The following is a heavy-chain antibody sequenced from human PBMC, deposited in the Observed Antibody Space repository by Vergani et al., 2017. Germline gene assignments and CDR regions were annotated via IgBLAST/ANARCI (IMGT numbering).Heavy chain of an antibody. Sequence: QVQLQESGPGLVKPSQTLSLTCSVSGDSISSGVYYWNWIRQHPRKGLEWIGYIYSTGRTHHNPSLRRRINMSVDTSKNQFSLKLNSVTAADTAMYYCARMGGYDEGDAFRIGYFDSWGPGILVTVSS. CDR2: IYSTGRT. D-gene: IGHD3-22*01. V-gene: IGHV4-31*03. CDR1: GDSISSGVYY. J-gene: IGHJ4*02. CDR3: ARMGGYDEGDAFRIGYFDS.